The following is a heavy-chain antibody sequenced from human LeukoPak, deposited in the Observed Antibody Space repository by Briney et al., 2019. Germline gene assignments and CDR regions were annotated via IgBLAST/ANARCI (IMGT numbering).Heavy chain of an antibody. CDR3: TLYNF. J-gene: IGHJ4*02. Sequence: ASVKVSCKASGYSFINHDMHWVRQAPGQSLEWMGYINPDNGDTKYSQEFQGRVTITSDTSASTTYMELSSLTSEDMAVYYCTLYNFWGQGTLVTVSS. D-gene: IGHD2-2*02. CDR1: GYSFINHD. V-gene: IGHV1-3*03. CDR2: INPDNGDT.